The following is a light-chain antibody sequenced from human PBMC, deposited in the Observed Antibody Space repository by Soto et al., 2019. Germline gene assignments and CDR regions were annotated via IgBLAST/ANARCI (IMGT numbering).Light chain of an antibody. CDR1: QSVSAN. V-gene: IGKV3-20*01. CDR3: QQSYITPPFT. Sequence: EIVLTQSPGTLSLSPGERATLSCRASQSVSANLAWYQQKPGQGPRLLIYGASSRATGIPDRFSGSGSGTDFTLTISSLQPEDFATYYCQQSYITPPFTFGPGTKVDIK. J-gene: IGKJ3*01. CDR2: GAS.